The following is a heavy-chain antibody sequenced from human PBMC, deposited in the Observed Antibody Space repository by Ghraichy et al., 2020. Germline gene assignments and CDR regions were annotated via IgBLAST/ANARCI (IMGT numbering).Heavy chain of an antibody. Sequence: GSLRLSCAASGFTFSSYAMHWVRQAPGKGLEWVAVISYDGSNKYYADSVKGRFTISRDNSKNTLYLQMNSLRAEDTAVYYCARAGGDSSSWYYFDYWGQGTLVTVSS. CDR1: GFTFSSYA. D-gene: IGHD6-13*01. CDR3: ARAGGDSSSWYYFDY. J-gene: IGHJ4*02. V-gene: IGHV3-30-3*01. CDR2: ISYDGSNK.